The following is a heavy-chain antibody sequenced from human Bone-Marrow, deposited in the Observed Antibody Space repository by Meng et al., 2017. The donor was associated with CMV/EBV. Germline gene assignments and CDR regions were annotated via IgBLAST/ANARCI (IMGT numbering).Heavy chain of an antibody. J-gene: IGHJ4*02. CDR3: ARDVGSSTPGGY. D-gene: IGHD6-13*01. CDR1: GGSVSSNHW. V-gene: IGHV4-4*02. Sequence: TFAVSGGSVSSNHWWRWVRQPPGRGLEWIGEIYHSGTTNYNPSLKTRVTMSLDKSNNQFSLRLNSVAAADTAVYYCARDVGSSTPGGYWGQGTLVTVSS. CDR2: IYHSGTT.